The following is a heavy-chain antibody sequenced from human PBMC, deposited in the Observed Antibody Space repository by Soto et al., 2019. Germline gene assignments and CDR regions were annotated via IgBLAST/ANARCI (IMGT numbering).Heavy chain of an antibody. Sequence: ASVKVSCKASGYTFTSYDINWVRQATGQGLEWMGWMNPNSGNTGYAQKFRGRVTMTRNTSISTAYMELSSLRSEDTAVYYCARAWGADYYYYYYMDVWGKGTTVTVSS. CDR1: GYTFTSYD. CDR3: ARAWGADYYYYYYMDV. CDR2: MNPNSGNT. J-gene: IGHJ6*03. V-gene: IGHV1-8*01. D-gene: IGHD3-16*01.